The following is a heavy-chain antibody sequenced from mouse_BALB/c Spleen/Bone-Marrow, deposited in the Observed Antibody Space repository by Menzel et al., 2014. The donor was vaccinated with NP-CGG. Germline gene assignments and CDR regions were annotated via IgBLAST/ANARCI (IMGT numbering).Heavy chain of an antibody. Sequence: VQLQQSGPELVKPGASVKMSCKASGYTFTSYVMHWVKQTPGQGLEWIGYINPYNDGTKYNEKFKGKATPTSDKSSSTAYMELSSLTSEDSAVYYCARPRQLGLPYYFDYWGQGTTLTASS. CDR3: ARPRQLGLPYYFDY. V-gene: IGHV1-14*01. CDR2: INPYNDGT. CDR1: GYTFTSYV. J-gene: IGHJ2*01. D-gene: IGHD3-2*01.